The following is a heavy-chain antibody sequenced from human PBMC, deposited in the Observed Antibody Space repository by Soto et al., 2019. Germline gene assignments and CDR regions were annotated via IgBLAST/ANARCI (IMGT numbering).Heavy chain of an antibody. CDR1: GGSISNSSYY. CDR3: ARNTVIAGLGCFGP. V-gene: IGHV4-39*01. Sequence: SETLSLTCTVSGGSISNSSYYWGWIRQPPGKGLEWIGIIYYSGSTNYNPSLKSRVTISVDTSKNQFSLKLSSVTAADTAVYYCARNTVIAGLGCFGPWGQGTLVTSPQ. D-gene: IGHD6-13*01. CDR2: IYYSGST. J-gene: IGHJ5*02.